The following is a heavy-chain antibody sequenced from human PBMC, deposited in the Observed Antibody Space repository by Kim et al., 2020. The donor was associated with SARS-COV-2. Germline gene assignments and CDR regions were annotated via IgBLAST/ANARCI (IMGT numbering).Heavy chain of an antibody. CDR2: IWYDGSNK. V-gene: IGHV3-33*06. J-gene: IGHJ6*02. D-gene: IGHD3-22*01. Sequence: GGSLRLSCEASGFIFSNYAMHWVRQAPGKGLEWVAVIWYDGSNKNYSDSVKGRFTISRDNSKKTLYLQMNSLRAEDTAVYRCAKGPLYMTMIVEYYGMDVWGQGTTVTVSS. CDR3: AKGPLYMTMIVEYYGMDV. CDR1: GFIFSNYA.